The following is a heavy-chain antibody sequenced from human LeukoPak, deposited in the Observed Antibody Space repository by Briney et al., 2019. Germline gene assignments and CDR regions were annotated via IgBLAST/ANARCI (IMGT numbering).Heavy chain of an antibody. J-gene: IGHJ4*02. CDR2: ISSSSSYI. V-gene: IGHV3-21*01. CDR1: GFTFSSYS. D-gene: IGHD6-19*01. CDR3: ARGRDSSGGGFDY. Sequence: GGSLRLSCAASGFTFSSYSMNWVRQAPGKGLEWVSSISSSSSYIYYADSVKGRFTISRDNTKNSLYLQMNSLRAEDAAVYYWARGRDSSGGGFDYWGQGTLVTVSS.